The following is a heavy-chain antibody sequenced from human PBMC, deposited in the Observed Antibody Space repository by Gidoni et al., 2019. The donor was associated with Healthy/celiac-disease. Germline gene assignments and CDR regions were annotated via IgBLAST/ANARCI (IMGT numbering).Heavy chain of an antibody. CDR3: ASVDSSSWYGPFDY. D-gene: IGHD6-13*01. CDR1: GFTFSSYA. J-gene: IGHJ4*02. Sequence: GFTFSSYAMHWVRQAPGKGLEWVAVISYDGSNKYYADSVKGRCTISRDNSKNTLYLQMNSLRAEDTAVYYCASVDSSSWYGPFDYWGQGTLVTVSS. V-gene: IGHV3-30*04. CDR2: ISYDGSNK.